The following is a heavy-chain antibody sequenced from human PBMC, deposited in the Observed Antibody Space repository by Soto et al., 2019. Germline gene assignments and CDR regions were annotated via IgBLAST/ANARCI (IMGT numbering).Heavy chain of an antibody. V-gene: IGHV4-31*03. D-gene: IGHD4-17*01. CDR1: GGSISTGGYY. CDR3: ARGLSVTLFDN. CDR2: IYYSGST. J-gene: IGHJ4*02. Sequence: QVQLQESGPGLVKPSQTLSLTCTVSGGSISTGGYYWTWIRQHPGKGLEWIGYIYYSGSTYYNPSLKSRVTISVDTSKNQFPLKLSSVTAADTAGDYFARGLSVTLFDNWGQGTLVTVSS.